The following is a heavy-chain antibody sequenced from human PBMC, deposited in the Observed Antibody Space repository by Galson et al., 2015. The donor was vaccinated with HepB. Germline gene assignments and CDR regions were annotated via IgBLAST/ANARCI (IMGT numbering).Heavy chain of an antibody. Sequence: SLRLSCAGSGFIFRHHAMHWVRQAPGKGLEWVAVISYDGSNKYYADSVKGRFTISRDNSKNTLYLQMNSLRAEDTALYYCAKDPYLYSALAGTMAGFDYWGQGTLVTVSS. CDR1: GFIFRHHA. CDR2: ISYDGSNK. D-gene: IGHD6-19*01. J-gene: IGHJ4*02. V-gene: IGHV3-30*18. CDR3: AKDPYLYSALAGTMAGFDY.